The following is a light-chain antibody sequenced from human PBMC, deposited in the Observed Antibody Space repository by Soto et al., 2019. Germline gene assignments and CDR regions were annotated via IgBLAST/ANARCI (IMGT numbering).Light chain of an antibody. CDR2: DVS. CDR3: QQFNSYPIT. CDR1: QDIRGA. Sequence: ALQLTQSPSSLSASVGDRVTITCRASQDIRGALAWYQQKPGKAPKMLIYDVSTLESGVPLRFSGSSSGTDFTLTISSLQPVDFATYYCQQFNSYPITFGQETRLEIK. V-gene: IGKV1-13*02. J-gene: IGKJ5*01.